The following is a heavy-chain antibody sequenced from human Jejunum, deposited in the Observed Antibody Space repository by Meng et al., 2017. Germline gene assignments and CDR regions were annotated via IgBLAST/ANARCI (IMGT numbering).Heavy chain of an antibody. J-gene: IGHJ4*02. Sequence: APLVPAGGEVLRAGASVKVSWKASGNPFTPYYIHWVRQAPGQRLEWMGICDPAEVVTKYTTNFKGSITMTRETSTSTVYMELSSLRSEDTAVYYCTTEARHTQYFDYWGQGTLVTVSS. V-gene: IGHV1-46*01. CDR1: GNPFTPYY. CDR2: CDPAEVVT. CDR3: TTEARHTQYFDY.